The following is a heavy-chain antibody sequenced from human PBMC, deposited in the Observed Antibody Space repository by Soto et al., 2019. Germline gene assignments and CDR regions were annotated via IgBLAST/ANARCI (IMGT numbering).Heavy chain of an antibody. V-gene: IGHV4-30-2*01. Sequence: QLQLQESGSGLVKPSQTLSLTCAVSGGSISSGGYSWSWVRQPPGKGLEWIGYIYHSGSTYYNPSLKSRVTISVDRSKHQFSLKLSSFIAADTSVYYCASVPSPWGQGTLVTVSS. CDR2: IYHSGST. CDR3: ASVPSP. CDR1: GGSISSGGYS. J-gene: IGHJ5*02. D-gene: IGHD6-6*01.